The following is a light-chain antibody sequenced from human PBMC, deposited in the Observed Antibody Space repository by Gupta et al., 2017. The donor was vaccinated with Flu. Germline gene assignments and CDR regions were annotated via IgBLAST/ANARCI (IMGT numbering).Light chain of an antibody. CDR3: SSNTSSSGYV. CDR1: SGDVCGYHY. CDR2: EVS. J-gene: IGLJ1*01. Sequence: SALTQPASVSGSHGQSHIICWTGSSGDVCGYHYVYWYQQQPGKAPELVIYEVSKRPSGVSNRFSGSKSGNTVTLTISGLQAEDEADYYCSSNTSSSGYVFGTGTKVTVL. V-gene: IGLV2-14*01.